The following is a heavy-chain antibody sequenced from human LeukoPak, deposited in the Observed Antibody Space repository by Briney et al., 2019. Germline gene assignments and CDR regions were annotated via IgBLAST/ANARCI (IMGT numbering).Heavy chain of an antibody. J-gene: IGHJ3*02. Sequence: GESLKISCKGSGYTFTTYWIAWVRQVPGEVLESMGIIYPGDSETRYRPSFQGQVTISADKSITTAYLQWGRLKASDTAMYYCTRSPRDGYHDAFDIWGQGTMVTVFS. D-gene: IGHD5-24*01. V-gene: IGHV5-51*01. CDR1: GYTFTTYW. CDR3: TRSPRDGYHDAFDI. CDR2: IYPGDSET.